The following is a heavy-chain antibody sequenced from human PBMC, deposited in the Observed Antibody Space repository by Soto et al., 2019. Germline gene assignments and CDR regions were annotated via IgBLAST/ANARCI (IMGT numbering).Heavy chain of an antibody. D-gene: IGHD1-1*01. CDR3: ARDVQPGGADS. V-gene: IGHV3-9*02. Sequence: EVQLVESGGGLVQPGWSLRLSCVASGFTSKDYSMHWVRQLAGKGLEWVAGINYPSKRMGYADSVRGRFTISRDNARNSLYLQMNSLRPEDTATYYGARDVQPGGADSWGRGTLVIVSS. J-gene: IGHJ4*02. CDR2: INYPSKRM. CDR1: GFTSKDYS.